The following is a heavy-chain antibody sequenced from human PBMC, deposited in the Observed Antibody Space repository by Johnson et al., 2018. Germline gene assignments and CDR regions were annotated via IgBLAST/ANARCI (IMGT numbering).Heavy chain of an antibody. J-gene: IGHJ6*02. CDR3: ARNSGSYYGMDV. CDR1: GFTFSNYS. D-gene: IGHD1-26*01. Sequence: VQLVESGGGLIQPGGSLRLSCETSGFTFSNYSMNWVRQAPGKGLEWVSYISSSSSIIYYADSVEGRFTISRDNAKNSLFLQMNSLRAEDTAVYYCARNSGSYYGMDVWGQGTTVTVSS. V-gene: IGHV3-48*04. CDR2: ISSSSSII.